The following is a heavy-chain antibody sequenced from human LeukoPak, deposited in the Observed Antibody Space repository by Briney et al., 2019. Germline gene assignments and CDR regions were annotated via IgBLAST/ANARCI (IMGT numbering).Heavy chain of an antibody. CDR2: ISSSGNTI. D-gene: IGHD3-22*01. V-gene: IGHV3-48*03. CDR3: ARDKRGGYHYYYYYYMDV. CDR1: GFTFSSYE. J-gene: IGHJ6*03. Sequence: GGSLRLSCAASGFTFSSYEMNWVRQAPGKGLEWVSFISSSGNTIYYADSVKGRFTISRDNAKSSLYLQMNSLRAEDTALYHCARDKRGGYHYYYYYYMDVWGKGTTVTISS.